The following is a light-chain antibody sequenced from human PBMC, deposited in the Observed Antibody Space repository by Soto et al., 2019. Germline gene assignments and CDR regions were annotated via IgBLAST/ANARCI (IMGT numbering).Light chain of an antibody. CDR3: QQYGDSRT. Sequence: EIVLTQSPGTLSLSPGERATLSCSASRSVGSNYLAWYQQKPGQAPKLLIYAASRRATGIPDRFSGSGSETDFTLTISRLEPEDFAVYYCQQYGDSRTFGQGTKVDIK. CDR2: AAS. V-gene: IGKV3-20*01. J-gene: IGKJ1*01. CDR1: RSVGSNY.